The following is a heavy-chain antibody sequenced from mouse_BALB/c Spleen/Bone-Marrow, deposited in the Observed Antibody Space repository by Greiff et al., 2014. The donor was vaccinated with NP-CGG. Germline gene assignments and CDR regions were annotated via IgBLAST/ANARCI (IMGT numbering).Heavy chain of an antibody. Sequence: VQLQQSGPELVKPGASVKMSCKASGYTFTSYVMHWVKQKPGQGLEWIGYISPYNDGTKYNEKFKGKATLTSDKSSSTAYMELSSLTSEDSAVYYCAREAAYYGNYGDDYWGQGTTLTVSS. CDR1: GYTFTSYV. CDR3: AREAAYYGNYGDDY. V-gene: IGHV1-14*01. D-gene: IGHD2-10*01. J-gene: IGHJ2*01. CDR2: ISPYNDGT.